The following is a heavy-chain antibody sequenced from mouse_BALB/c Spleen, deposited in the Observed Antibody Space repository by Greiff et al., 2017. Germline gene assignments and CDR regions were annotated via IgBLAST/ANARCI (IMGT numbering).Heavy chain of an antibody. J-gene: IGHJ3*01. D-gene: IGHD2-2*01. CDR3: ARDRYGYDGWFAY. V-gene: IGHV5-4*02. Sequence: DVMLVESGGGLVKPGGSLKLSCAASGFTFSDYYMYWVRQTPEKRLEWVATISDGGSYTYYPDSVKGRFTISRDNAKNNLYLQMSSLKSEDTAMYYCARDRYGYDGWFAYWGQGTLVTVSA. CDR2: ISDGGSYT. CDR1: GFTFSDYY.